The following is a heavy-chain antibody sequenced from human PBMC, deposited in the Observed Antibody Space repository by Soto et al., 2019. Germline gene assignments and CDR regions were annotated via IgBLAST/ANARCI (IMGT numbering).Heavy chain of an antibody. J-gene: IGHJ4*02. CDR3: ARHTREGGTGSRKIDY. D-gene: IGHD3-10*01. CDR2: INPGDSDT. V-gene: IGHV5-51*01. Sequence: GESLKISCKGSGYSFTSYWIGWVRQMPGKGPEWMGIINPGDSDTRYSPSFLGQVTISVDKSISTAYLQWSSLKASDTAMYYCARHTREGGTGSRKIDYWGQGTLVTVSS. CDR1: GYSFTSYW.